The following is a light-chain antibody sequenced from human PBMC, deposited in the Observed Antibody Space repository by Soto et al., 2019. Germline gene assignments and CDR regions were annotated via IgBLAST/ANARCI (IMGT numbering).Light chain of an antibody. Sequence: DFQMTQYPSSLSASVGDIVTITCRASQGIGKYLAWYQQKAGKVPNLLIYAASTLQSGVPSRFSGSGSGTEFTLTISSLQPDDFATYYCQQYNSYRITFGQGTRLEIK. CDR1: QGIGKY. CDR2: AAS. J-gene: IGKJ5*01. CDR3: QQYNSYRIT. V-gene: IGKV1-27*01.